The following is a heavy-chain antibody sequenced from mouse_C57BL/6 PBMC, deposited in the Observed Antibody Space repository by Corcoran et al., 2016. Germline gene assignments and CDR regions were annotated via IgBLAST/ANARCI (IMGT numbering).Heavy chain of an antibody. CDR1: GYSITSGFY. CDR2: ISYDGSN. D-gene: IGHD2-4*01. Sequence: DVQLQESGPGLVKPSQSLSLTCSVTGYSITSGFYWNWIRQFPGNKLEWMGYISYDGSNNYNPSLKNRISITRDTSKNQFFLKLNSVNTEDTATYYCARGYDYDSYWGQGTAVTVSS. J-gene: IGHJ4*01. CDR3: ARGYDYDSY. V-gene: IGHV3-6*01.